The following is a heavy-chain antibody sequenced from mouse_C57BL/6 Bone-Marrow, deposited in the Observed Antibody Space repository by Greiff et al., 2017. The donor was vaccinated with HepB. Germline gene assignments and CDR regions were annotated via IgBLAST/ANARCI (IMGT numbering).Heavy chain of an antibody. CDR3: ARRYGNYPLAY. D-gene: IGHD2-10*02. CDR1: GYTFTSYW. Sequence: QVQLQQPGAELVRPGPSVKLSCKASGYTFTSYWMHWVKQRPGQGLEWIGVIDPSDSYTNYNQKFKGKATLTVDTSSSTAYMQLSSLTSEDSAVYYCARRYGNYPLAYWGQGTLVTVSA. CDR2: IDPSDSYT. J-gene: IGHJ3*01. V-gene: IGHV1-59*01.